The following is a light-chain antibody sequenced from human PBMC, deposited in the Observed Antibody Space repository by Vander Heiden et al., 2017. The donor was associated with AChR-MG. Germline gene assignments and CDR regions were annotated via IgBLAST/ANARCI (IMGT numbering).Light chain of an antibody. J-gene: IGLJ2*01. CDR3: SSYTSTSTLL. Sequence: QSALTQPVSVSGSPGKSITISCTGTSSDVGGYKSVSWYQHHPGNAPKLLIYDVTNRPSGVSIRFSGSKSGNTASLTISGLQTEDETNYYCSSYTSTSTLLFGGGTKLTVL. CDR1: SSDVGGYKS. V-gene: IGLV2-14*03. CDR2: DVT.